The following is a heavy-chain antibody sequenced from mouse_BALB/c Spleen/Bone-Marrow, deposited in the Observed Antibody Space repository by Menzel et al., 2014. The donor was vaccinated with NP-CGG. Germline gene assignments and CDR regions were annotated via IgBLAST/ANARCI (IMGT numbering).Heavy chain of an antibody. Sequence: EVQLQHSGPELVKPGASVQVSCKASGYAFTDYNMYWGKQSHGKSLEWVGYIDPYNGGISYNQKFKGKATLTVDKSSSTAFMQLNSRTSEDSAVYYCARTVWYLDVWGAGTTVTVSS. CDR2: IDPYNGGI. V-gene: IGHV1S135*01. CDR1: GYAFTDYN. J-gene: IGHJ1*01. D-gene: IGHD1-1*01. CDR3: ARTVWYLDV.